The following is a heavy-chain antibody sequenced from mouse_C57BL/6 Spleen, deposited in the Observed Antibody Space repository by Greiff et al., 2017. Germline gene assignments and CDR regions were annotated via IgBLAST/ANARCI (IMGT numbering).Heavy chain of an antibody. CDR2: INPNYGTT. D-gene: IGHD3-2*02. CDR1: GYSFTGYF. Sequence: VHVKQSGPELVKPGDSVKISCKASGYSFTGYFMNWVMQSHGKSLEWIGVINPNYGTTSYNQKFKGKATLTVDQSSSTAYMQLNSLTSEDSAVYYCARGGSSGRIAYWGQGTLVTVSA. CDR3: ARGGSSGRIAY. J-gene: IGHJ3*01. V-gene: IGHV1-39*01.